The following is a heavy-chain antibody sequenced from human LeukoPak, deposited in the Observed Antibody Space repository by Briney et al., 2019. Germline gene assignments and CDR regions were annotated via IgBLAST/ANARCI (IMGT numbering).Heavy chain of an antibody. CDR1: GFPFSSYV. CDR2: ISDSIGST. Sequence: GGSLRLSCAASGFPFSSYVMGWVRQAPGKGLEWVSTISDSIGSTYYAGSVKGRFTISRDNSKNTLYLQMNSLRAEDTAVYYCATLGYCTSTSCSLVHWGQGTLVTVSS. V-gene: IGHV3-23*01. J-gene: IGHJ4*02. CDR3: ATLGYCTSTSCSLVH. D-gene: IGHD2-2*03.